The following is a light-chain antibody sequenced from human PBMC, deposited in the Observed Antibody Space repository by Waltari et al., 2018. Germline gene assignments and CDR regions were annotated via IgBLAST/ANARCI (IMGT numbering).Light chain of an antibody. CDR2: EDY. V-gene: IGLV3-1*01. Sequence: SYELPQTPSVSVSPGPTATIPCSGVNLDNKNVSWYQQKAGQSPVRFIYEDYKRPSGIPERCSGSRSGNTATLTISETQAVDEADYYCHVWDSNTGVFGGGTKLTVL. CDR3: HVWDSNTGV. CDR1: NLDNKN. J-gene: IGLJ3*02.